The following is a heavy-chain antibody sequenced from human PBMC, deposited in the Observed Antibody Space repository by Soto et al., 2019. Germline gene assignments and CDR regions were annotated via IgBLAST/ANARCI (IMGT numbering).Heavy chain of an antibody. CDR1: GFTFRSYA. Sequence: GGSLRLSCAASGFTFRSYAMHWVRQAPGKGLEWVAVISYDGSNKYYADSVKGRFTISRDNSKNTLYLQMNSLRAEDTAVYYCARVGVRFLEWLRSNWFDPWGQGTLVTVSS. V-gene: IGHV3-30-3*01. CDR2: ISYDGSNK. J-gene: IGHJ5*02. CDR3: ARVGVRFLEWLRSNWFDP. D-gene: IGHD3-3*01.